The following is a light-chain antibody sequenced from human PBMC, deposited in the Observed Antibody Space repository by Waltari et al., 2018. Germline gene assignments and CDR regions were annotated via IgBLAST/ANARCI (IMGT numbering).Light chain of an antibody. V-gene: IGKV3-15*01. J-gene: IGKJ4*01. CDR3: QQYYGWLRT. CDR1: QIITSK. CDR2: GAS. Sequence: EIVLTQSPVTLSVSPGERVTLSCRTSQIITSKLAWYQHKPGQAPKLLIYGASTRATGIPSRFRGSGSGTDFTLTSSSLQSEDFALCYCQQYYGWLRTFGGGTKVEI.